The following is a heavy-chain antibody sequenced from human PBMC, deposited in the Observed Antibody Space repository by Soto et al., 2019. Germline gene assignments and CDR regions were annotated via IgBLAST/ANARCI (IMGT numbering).Heavy chain of an antibody. J-gene: IGHJ4*01. D-gene: IGHD3-10*01. CDR1: AGIPITSDHC. CDR3: AMVLITSGALGDLFAF. Sequence: SQNLPLTWSASAGIPITSDHCLCLLRHFPGKGLEWIAYITDSGRTDYNPSLKSRATISIDTSKNQFFLNLSSMTAADTAVYFCAMVLITSGALGDLFAFWAPGSMVPVSS. CDR2: ITDSGRT. V-gene: IGHV4-31*02.